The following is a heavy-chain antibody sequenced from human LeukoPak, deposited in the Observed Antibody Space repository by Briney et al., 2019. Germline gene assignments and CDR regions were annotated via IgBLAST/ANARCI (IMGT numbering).Heavy chain of an antibody. Sequence: SGGSLRLSCAASGFTFSSHWMSWVRQAPGKGLEWVANINQDGSEKYYVDSVKGRFTISRDNSKNSLFLQMNSLRAEDTAVYYCARLNSGTYAFDYWGQGTLVTVSS. CDR1: GFTFSSHW. J-gene: IGHJ4*02. CDR3: ARLNSGTYAFDY. D-gene: IGHD1-26*01. CDR2: INQDGSEK. V-gene: IGHV3-7*01.